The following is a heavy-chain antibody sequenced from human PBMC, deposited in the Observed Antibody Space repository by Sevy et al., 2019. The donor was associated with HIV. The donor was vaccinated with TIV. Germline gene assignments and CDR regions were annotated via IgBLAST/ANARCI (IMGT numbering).Heavy chain of an antibody. J-gene: IGHJ4*02. V-gene: IGHV4-34*01. CDR2: INHSGST. Sequence: SETLSLTCAVYGGSFSGYYWSWIRQPPGKGLEWIGEINHSGSTNYNPSLKSRVTISVDTSKNQFSLKLSSVTAADTAVYYCARLINGDYDEFDYWGQGTLVTVSS. CDR3: ARLINGDYDEFDY. D-gene: IGHD4-17*01. CDR1: GGSFSGYY.